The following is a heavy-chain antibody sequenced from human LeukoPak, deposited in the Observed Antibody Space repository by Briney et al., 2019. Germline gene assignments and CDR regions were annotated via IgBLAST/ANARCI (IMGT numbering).Heavy chain of an antibody. V-gene: IGHV3-66*01. J-gene: IGHJ2*01. CDR3: ARYCSSTSCYYDL. CDR1: GFTVSSNY. Sequence: GGSLRLSCAASGFTVSSNYMSWVRQAPGKGLEWVSVIYSGGSTYYADSVKGRFTISRDNSKNTLYLQMNSLRAEDTAVYYCARYCSSTSCYYDLWGRGTLVTVSS. D-gene: IGHD2-2*01. CDR2: IYSGGST.